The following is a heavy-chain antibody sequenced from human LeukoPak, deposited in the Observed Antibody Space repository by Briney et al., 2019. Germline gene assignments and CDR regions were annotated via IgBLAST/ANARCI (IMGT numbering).Heavy chain of an antibody. J-gene: IGHJ4*02. Sequence: GGSLTLSCEDSGFTFRSYEMNWVRQAPGKGLEWIAYLSSSGSAFSYADSVKGRFTIARDNAKNSVYLEMNSLRADDTAVYYCARSARLMKGVVEVTALDDWGQGTLVTISS. V-gene: IGHV3-48*03. CDR3: ARSARLMKGVVEVTALDD. CDR2: LSSSGSAF. D-gene: IGHD3-3*01. CDR1: GFTFRSYE.